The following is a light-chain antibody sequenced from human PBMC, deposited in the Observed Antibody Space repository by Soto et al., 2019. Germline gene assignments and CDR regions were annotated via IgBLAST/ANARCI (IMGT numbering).Light chain of an antibody. V-gene: IGLV3-1*01. CDR3: HAWDSGAVV. J-gene: IGLJ2*01. CDR2: QDT. CDR1: TLGDKY. Sequence: SYELTQPPSVSVSPGQTATITCSGDTLGDKYVCWYQQKPGQSPVLVIYQDTKRPSGIPERFSGSNTGNTATLTISGTQAMDEAYCYCHAWDSGAVVFGGGTKLTVL.